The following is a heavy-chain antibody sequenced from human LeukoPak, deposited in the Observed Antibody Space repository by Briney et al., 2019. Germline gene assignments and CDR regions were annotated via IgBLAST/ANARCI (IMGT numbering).Heavy chain of an antibody. Sequence: GGSLRLSCAPSGFTFDNFAMTWVRQAPGKGLEWVSEITGSGGSTYYADSVKGRLTISRDNSKNTLYLQMNSLRAEDTAIYYCARELFDFDYWGQGTLVTVSS. D-gene: IGHD3-10*01. CDR2: ITGSGGST. CDR3: ARELFDFDY. CDR1: GFTFDNFA. J-gene: IGHJ4*02. V-gene: IGHV3-23*01.